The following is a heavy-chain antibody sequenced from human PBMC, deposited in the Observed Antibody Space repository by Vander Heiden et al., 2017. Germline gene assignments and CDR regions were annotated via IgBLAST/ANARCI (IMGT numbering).Heavy chain of an antibody. CDR3: ARSPISVTGFFDS. V-gene: IGHV3-23*01. D-gene: IGHD6-19*01. J-gene: IGHJ4*02. Sequence: EVQLLQSGGDLVQPGGALVLAYAASGLNFNYYALSWVRQAPGKGLEWSSTISRIGATTYYSDSVKGRFTVSRNNSKNSLYLRMNTVRAEDTALYYCARSPISVTGFFDSWGQGTLVTVSS. CDR1: GLNFNYYA. CDR2: ISRIGATT.